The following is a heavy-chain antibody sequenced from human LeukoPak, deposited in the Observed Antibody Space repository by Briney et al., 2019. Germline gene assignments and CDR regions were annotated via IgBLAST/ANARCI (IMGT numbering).Heavy chain of an antibody. Sequence: SETLSLTCTVSGGSLSSHYWSWIRQPPGKGLEYIGYIYTDGSTSYNPSLKSRVTILVDTSKNQFSLRLSSVTAADTAVYYGARHRDTVFPFDPWGQGTLVTVSS. CDR1: GGSLSSHY. V-gene: IGHV4-59*08. CDR2: IYTDGST. J-gene: IGHJ5*02. CDR3: ARHRDTVFPFDP. D-gene: IGHD3-3*01.